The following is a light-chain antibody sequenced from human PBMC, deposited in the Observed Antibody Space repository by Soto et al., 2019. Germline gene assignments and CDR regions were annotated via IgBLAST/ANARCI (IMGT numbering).Light chain of an antibody. CDR1: ESIGTQ. CDR2: GTA. CDR3: QQHNKSPPWT. V-gene: IGKV3-15*01. Sequence: EIVMTQSPATLSVSPGESAALSCKASESIGTQLAWYQQKPRQAPRRLLYGTATRATGIPARFSGSGSGTEFTLTISSLQSEEFAVYYCQQHNKSPPWTFGQGTKVEIK. J-gene: IGKJ1*01.